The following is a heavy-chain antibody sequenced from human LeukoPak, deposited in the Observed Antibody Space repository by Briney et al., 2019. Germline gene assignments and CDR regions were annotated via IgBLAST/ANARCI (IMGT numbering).Heavy chain of an antibody. D-gene: IGHD1-26*01. CDR2: FDPEDGET. Sequence: ASVKVSCKVSGYTLTELSMHWVRQAPGKGLEWMGGFDPEDGETIYAQKFQGRVTMTEDTSTDTAYMELSSLRSEDTAVYYCATGVGAMSSTEHAKKYYFDYWGQGTLVTVSS. V-gene: IGHV1-24*01. J-gene: IGHJ4*02. CDR1: GYTLTELS. CDR3: ATGVGAMSSTEHAKKYYFDY.